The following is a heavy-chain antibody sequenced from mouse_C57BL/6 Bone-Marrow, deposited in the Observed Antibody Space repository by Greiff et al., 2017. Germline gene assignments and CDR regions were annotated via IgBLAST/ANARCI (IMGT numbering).Heavy chain of an antibody. CDR1: GYAFSSSW. D-gene: IGHD2-4*01. J-gene: IGHJ3*01. V-gene: IGHV1-82*01. Sequence: QVQLQQSGPELVKPGASVKISCKASGYAFSSSWMNWVKQRPGKGLEWIGRIYPGDGDTNYNGKFKGKATLTADKSSSTAYMQLSSLTSEDSAVYFCARYVYDYYVGAYWGQGTLVTVSA. CDR3: ARYVYDYYVGAY. CDR2: IYPGDGDT.